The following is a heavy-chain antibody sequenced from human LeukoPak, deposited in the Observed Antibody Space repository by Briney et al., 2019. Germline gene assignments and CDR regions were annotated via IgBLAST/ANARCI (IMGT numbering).Heavy chain of an antibody. CDR3: ARPSAGYYDSSGYSDAFDI. J-gene: IGHJ3*02. V-gene: IGHV5-51*01. D-gene: IGHD3-22*01. CDR2: IYPGASDT. CDR1: GYSFTTYW. Sequence: GESLKISCKGSGYSFTTYWIGWVRQMPGKGLEWMGIIYPGASDTRYSPSFQGQVTISADKSISTAYLQWSSLKASDTAMYYCARPSAGYYDSSGYSDAFDIWGQGTMVTVSS.